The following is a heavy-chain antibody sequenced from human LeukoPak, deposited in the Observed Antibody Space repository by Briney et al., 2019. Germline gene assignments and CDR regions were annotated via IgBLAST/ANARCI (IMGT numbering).Heavy chain of an antibody. CDR2: ISRSGTT. CDR1: GGSFSDYQ. Sequence: SSETLSPTCAVSGGSFSDYQWNWIRQSPGKGLEWLGEISRSGTTTYNPSLKSRVTISVDTSKNQFSLRLRSVTAADTAVYYCATPINWVGEVSDYWGQGTLVTVSS. D-gene: IGHD3-10*01. J-gene: IGHJ4*02. CDR3: ATPINWVGEVSDY. V-gene: IGHV4-34*01.